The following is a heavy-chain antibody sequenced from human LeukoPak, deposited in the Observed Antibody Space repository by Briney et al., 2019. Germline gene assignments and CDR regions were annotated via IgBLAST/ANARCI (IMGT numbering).Heavy chain of an antibody. J-gene: IGHJ6*03. D-gene: IGHD3-10*01. CDR1: GYTFTSYY. CDR2: INPSGGST. Sequence: GASVKVSCKASGYTFTSYYMHWVRQAPGQGLEWMGIINPSGGSTNYAQKFQGRVTMTRDMSTSTVYMELSSLRSEDTAVYYCARDARSAEYYYYYMDVWGKGTTVTVSS. V-gene: IGHV1-46*01. CDR3: ARDARSAEYYYYYMDV.